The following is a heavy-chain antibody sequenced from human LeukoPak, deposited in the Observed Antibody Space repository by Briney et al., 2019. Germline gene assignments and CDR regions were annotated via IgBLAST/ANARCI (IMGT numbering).Heavy chain of an antibody. D-gene: IGHD3-22*01. CDR3: ARALSEVGGYYPEYFRH. CDR1: GFTFSRYW. V-gene: IGHV3-74*01. Sequence: PGGSLRLSCEASGFTFSRYWMHWVRQAPGKGLVWVSRIKSDGKTNYADSVKGRFTISRDNAKNTVSLQMDSLRAEDTGVYYCARALSEVGGYYPEYFRHWGQGTLVTVSS. J-gene: IGHJ1*01. CDR2: IKSDGKT.